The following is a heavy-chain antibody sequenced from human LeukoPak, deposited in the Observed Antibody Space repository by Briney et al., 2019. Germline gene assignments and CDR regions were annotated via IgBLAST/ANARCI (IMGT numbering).Heavy chain of an antibody. CDR2: IKQDGSET. J-gene: IGHJ6*03. CDR1: GFAFSSSW. Sequence: SGGSLRLSCAASGFAFSSSWMSRVRQAPGKGLEWVANIKQDGSETYYVDSLKGRFTVSRDNAKNSVYLQMNNLRAEDTAVYYCARRAPGYCITTSCPDTYYYYYYMDVWGKGTTVTVSS. CDR3: ARRAPGYCITTSCPDTYYYYYYMDV. D-gene: IGHD2-2*01. V-gene: IGHV3-7*01.